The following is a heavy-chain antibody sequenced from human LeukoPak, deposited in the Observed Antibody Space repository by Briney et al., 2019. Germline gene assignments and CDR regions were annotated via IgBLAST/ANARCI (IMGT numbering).Heavy chain of an antibody. D-gene: IGHD2-15*01. CDR1: GFTFSDAW. J-gene: IGHJ4*02. CDR2: IKRRTDGGTS. CDR3: TTGYTSASHDGY. Sequence: GGSLRLSCAASGFTFSDAWMHWVRQAPGKGLEWVGLIKRRTDGGTSNYAAPVKGRFAISRDDSEDTLFLQMDSLKSEDTGVYYCTTGYTSASHDGYWGQGTLVTASS. V-gene: IGHV3-15*07.